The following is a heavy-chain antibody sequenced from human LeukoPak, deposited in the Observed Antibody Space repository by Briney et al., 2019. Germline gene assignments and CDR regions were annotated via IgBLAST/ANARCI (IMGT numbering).Heavy chain of an antibody. D-gene: IGHD2-2*01. V-gene: IGHV3-11*01. CDR2: ITGSGSTI. J-gene: IGHJ6*02. CDR3: ARGYCTTTSCHHYFGMDV. Sequence: GGSLRLSCAASGSTFSDYYMNWIRQAPGKGLEWVSYITGSGSTIYYADSVKGRFTISRDNAKNSLYLQMNSLRAEDTAVYYCARGYCTTTSCHHYFGMDVWGQGTTVTVSS. CDR1: GSTFSDYY.